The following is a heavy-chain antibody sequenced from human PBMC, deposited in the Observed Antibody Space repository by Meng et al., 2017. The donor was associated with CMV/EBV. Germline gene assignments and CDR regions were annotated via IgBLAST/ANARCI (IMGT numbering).Heavy chain of an antibody. CDR3: ARSQRDYFDY. CDR2: ISSSGSTI. J-gene: IGHJ4*02. V-gene: IGHV3-11*01. CDR1: GFTFSDYY. Sequence: GESLKISCAASGFTFSDYYMSWIRQAPGKGLEWVSYISSSGSTINYADSVKGRFTISRDNAKNSLYLQMNSLRAEDTAVYYCARSQRDYFDYWGQGTLVTVSS.